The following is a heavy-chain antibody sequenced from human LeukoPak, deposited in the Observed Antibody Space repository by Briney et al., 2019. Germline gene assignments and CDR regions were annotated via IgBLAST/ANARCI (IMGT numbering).Heavy chain of an antibody. CDR1: GFTLRDYA. CDR3: TRDTYYYDSSGYYQIDY. Sequence: GWSPRLSLTTSGFTLRDYALSWVRQPPSKGLEGVGFIRSKAFGGKTEYDASVEGRFTISRDDSKSIAYLQMNSLKTDDKAVYYCTRDTYYYDSSGYYQIDYWGQGTLVTVSS. D-gene: IGHD3-22*01. CDR2: IRSKAFGGKT. V-gene: IGHV3-49*04. J-gene: IGHJ4*02.